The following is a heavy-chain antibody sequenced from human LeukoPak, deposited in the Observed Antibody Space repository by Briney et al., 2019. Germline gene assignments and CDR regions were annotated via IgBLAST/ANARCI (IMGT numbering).Heavy chain of an antibody. CDR3: ARGLSSSWTRYYYMDV. CDR1: GYSIYSDYV. Sequence: SETLSLTCAVSGYSIYSDYVWAWMRQPPGEGLEWMGSIHHSGTIYYNPSLKSRVTISVGTSENQFSLKLSSVTAADTAVYYCARGLSSSWTRYYYMDVWGKGTTVTVSS. CDR2: IHHSGTI. V-gene: IGHV4-38-2*01. D-gene: IGHD6-13*01. J-gene: IGHJ6*03.